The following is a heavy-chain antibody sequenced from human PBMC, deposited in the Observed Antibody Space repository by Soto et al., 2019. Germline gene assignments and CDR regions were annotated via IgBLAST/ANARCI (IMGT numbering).Heavy chain of an antibody. V-gene: IGHV4-34*01. J-gene: IGHJ3*02. Sequence: PSETLSLTCAVYGGSFSGYYWSWIRQPPGKGLEWIGEINHSGSTNYNPSLKSQVTISVDTSKNQFSLKLSSVTAADTAVYYCARAGEWSRAFDIWGQGTMVTVSS. D-gene: IGHD3-3*01. CDR3: ARAGEWSRAFDI. CDR1: GGSFSGYY. CDR2: INHSGST.